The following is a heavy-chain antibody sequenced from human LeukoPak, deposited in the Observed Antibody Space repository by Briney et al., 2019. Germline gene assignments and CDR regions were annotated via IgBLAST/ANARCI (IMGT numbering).Heavy chain of an antibody. CDR1: GGTFSSYA. CDR3: ARDRGSFLAHAFDI. D-gene: IGHD3-3*01. CDR2: IIPILGIA. V-gene: IGHV1-69*04. J-gene: IGHJ3*02. Sequence: GASVKVSCKASGGTFSSYAISWVRQAPGQGLEWMGRIIPILGIANYAQKFQGRVTITADESTSTAYMELSSLRSEDTAVYYCARDRGSFLAHAFDIWGQGTMVTVSS.